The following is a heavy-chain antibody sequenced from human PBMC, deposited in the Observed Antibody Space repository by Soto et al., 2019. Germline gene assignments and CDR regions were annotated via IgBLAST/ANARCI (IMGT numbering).Heavy chain of an antibody. CDR1: GFTFSSYS. CDR2: ITSSSDTI. Sequence: EVQLVESGGGLVQPGGSLRLSCAASGFTFSSYSMNWVRQAPGKGLEWVSYITSSSDTIYYADSVKGRFTISRDNAKNSLYLQMNSLGDEDTAVYYCARVPKGTTVTAWAQGTLVTVSS. CDR3: ARVPKGTTVTA. J-gene: IGHJ4*02. V-gene: IGHV3-48*02. D-gene: IGHD4-17*01.